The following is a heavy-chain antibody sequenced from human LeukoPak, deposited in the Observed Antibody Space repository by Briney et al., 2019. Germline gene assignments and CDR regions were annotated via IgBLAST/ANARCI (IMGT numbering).Heavy chain of an antibody. D-gene: IGHD3-22*01. CDR3: ARSLWVDYYDSSGYGSFGY. Sequence: PPQTLSLTCSVSGGSISSGGYYWSWIRQPPGEGLEWIGYIYHSGSTYYNPSLKSRVTISVDTSKNQFSLKLSSVTAADTAVYYCARSLWVDYYDSSGYGSFGYWGQGTLVTVSS. V-gene: IGHV4-30-2*01. J-gene: IGHJ4*02. CDR1: GGSISSGGYY. CDR2: IYHSGST.